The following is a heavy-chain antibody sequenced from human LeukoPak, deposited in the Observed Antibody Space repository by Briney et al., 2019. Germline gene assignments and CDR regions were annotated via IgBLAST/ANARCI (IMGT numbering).Heavy chain of an antibody. D-gene: IGHD2/OR15-2a*01. Sequence: GGSLRLSCAVSGFTFSLYSMNWVRQAPGEGLVWVSRIRSDGSDTRYAESVKGRFTISRDNAKNTLYLQMNSLRAEDTAVYYCARDWFHAIDYWGQGTLVTVSS. CDR2: IRSDGSDT. J-gene: IGHJ4*02. V-gene: IGHV3-74*01. CDR3: ARDWFHAIDY. CDR1: GFTFSLYS.